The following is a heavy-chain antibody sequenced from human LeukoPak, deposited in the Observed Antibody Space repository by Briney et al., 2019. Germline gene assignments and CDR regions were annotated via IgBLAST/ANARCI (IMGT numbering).Heavy chain of an antibody. CDR2: ISWNSGSI. Sequence: GGSLRLSCAASGFTFDDYAMHWVRQAPGKGLEWVSGISWNSGSIGYADSVKGRFTISRDNAKNSLYLQMNSLRAEDTAVYYCLPRGGYWGQGTLVTVSS. CDR3: LPRGGY. J-gene: IGHJ4*02. V-gene: IGHV3-9*01. D-gene: IGHD3-16*01. CDR1: GFTFDDYA.